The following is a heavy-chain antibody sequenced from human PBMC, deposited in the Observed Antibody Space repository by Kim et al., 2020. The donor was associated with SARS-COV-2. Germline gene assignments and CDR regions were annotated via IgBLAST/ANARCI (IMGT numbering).Heavy chain of an antibody. J-gene: IGHJ4*02. CDR3: ARRNTVTTRTLDY. Sequence: SAPQFPGRLTRTRNTSITTAYMELSSLRSEDTAVYYCARRNTVTTRTLDYWGQGTLVTVSS. D-gene: IGHD4-17*01. V-gene: IGHV1-8*01.